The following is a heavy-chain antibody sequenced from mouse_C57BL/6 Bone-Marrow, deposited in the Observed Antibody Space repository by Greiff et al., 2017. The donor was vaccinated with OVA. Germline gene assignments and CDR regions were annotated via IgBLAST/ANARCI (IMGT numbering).Heavy chain of an antibody. CDR2: INPSTGGT. CDR1: GYSFTGYY. D-gene: IGHD1-1*01. CDR3: ASGRNYGSDYFDY. V-gene: IGHV1-42*01. J-gene: IGHJ3*01. Sequence: VQLQQSGPELVKPGASVKISCKASGYSFTGYYMNWVKQSPEKSLEWIGEINPSTGGTTYNQKFKAKATLTVDKSSSTAYMQLKSLTSEDSAVYYCASGRNYGSDYFDYWGQGTLVTVSA.